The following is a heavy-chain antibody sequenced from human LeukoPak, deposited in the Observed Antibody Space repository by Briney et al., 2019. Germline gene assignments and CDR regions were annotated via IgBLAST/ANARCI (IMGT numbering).Heavy chain of an antibody. CDR3: AKDSSYYDILTGYYIPDY. Sequence: PGGSLRLSCAASGFTFSSYAMSCVRQAPGKGLEWVSAISGSGGSTYYADSVKGRFTISRDNSKNKLYLQMNSLRAEDTAVYYCAKDSSYYDILTGYYIPDYWGQGTLVTVSS. CDR1: GFTFSSYA. CDR2: ISGSGGST. D-gene: IGHD3-9*01. J-gene: IGHJ4*02. V-gene: IGHV3-23*01.